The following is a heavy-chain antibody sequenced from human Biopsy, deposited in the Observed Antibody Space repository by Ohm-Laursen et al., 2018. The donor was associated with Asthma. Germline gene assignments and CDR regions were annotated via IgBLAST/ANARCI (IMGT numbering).Heavy chain of an antibody. Sequence: SAKASCTLSGDSLTDLSTQWGRQAPGQGLERMVGNDHEEGGTVNARRSQGRVTMTEDTSTDTAYMELSGLRFDDTAIYYCARPSPNRDILYYYYHMDVWGQGTTVIVSS. CDR3: ARPSPNRDILYYYYHMDV. D-gene: IGHD3-3*02. J-gene: IGHJ6*02. CDR2: NDHEEGGT. V-gene: IGHV1-24*01. CDR1: GDSLTDLS.